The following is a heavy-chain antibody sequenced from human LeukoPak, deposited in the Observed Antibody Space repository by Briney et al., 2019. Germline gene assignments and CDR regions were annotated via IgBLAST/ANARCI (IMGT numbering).Heavy chain of an antibody. D-gene: IGHD1-26*01. J-gene: IGHJ4*02. CDR1: GGSISSYY. V-gene: IGHV4-59*01. Sequence: SETLSLTCSVSGGSISSYYWSWIRQPPGKRLEWIGYSHYSGSTKYNPPLKSRVTISVDTSKNQISLKLSSVTAADTAVYYCVRGQWGFDYWGQGTLVTVSS. CDR2: SHYSGST. CDR3: VRGQWGFDY.